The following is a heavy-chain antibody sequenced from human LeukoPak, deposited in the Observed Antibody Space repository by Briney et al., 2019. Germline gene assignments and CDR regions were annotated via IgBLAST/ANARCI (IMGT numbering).Heavy chain of an antibody. CDR2: IIPIFGTA. CDR3: ASSTVISGIYYYYMDV. Sequence: SVKVSCKASGGTFSSYAISWVRQAPGQGLEWMGGIIPIFGTANYAQKLQGRVTITADESTSTAYMELSSLRSEDTAVYYCASSTVISGIYYYYMDVWGKGTTVTISS. D-gene: IGHD5/OR15-5a*01. J-gene: IGHJ6*03. CDR1: GGTFSSYA. V-gene: IGHV1-69*13.